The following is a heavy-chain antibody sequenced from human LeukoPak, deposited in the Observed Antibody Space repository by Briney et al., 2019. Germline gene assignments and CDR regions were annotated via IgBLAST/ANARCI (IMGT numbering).Heavy chain of an antibody. CDR3: ARCQWQWLVPGYMDV. Sequence: SETLSLTCAVYGGSFSGYYWSWIRQPPGKGLEWSGEINHSGSTNYNPSLKSRVTISVDTSKNQFSLKLSSVTAADTAVYYCARCQWQWLVPGYMDVWGKGTTVTVSS. V-gene: IGHV4-34*01. D-gene: IGHD6-19*01. J-gene: IGHJ6*03. CDR2: INHSGST. CDR1: GGSFSGYY.